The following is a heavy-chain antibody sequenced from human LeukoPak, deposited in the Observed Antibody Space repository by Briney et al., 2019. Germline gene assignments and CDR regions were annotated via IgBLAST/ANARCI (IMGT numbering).Heavy chain of an antibody. J-gene: IGHJ3*02. CDR1: GYTFTSYG. Sequence: ASVKVSCKASGYTFTSYGISWVRQAPGQGLEWIGWISAYNGNTNYAQKLQGRVTMTTDTSTSTAYMELRSLRSDDTAVYYCARVEELRSAFDIWGQGTMVTVSS. V-gene: IGHV1-18*01. CDR2: ISAYNGNT. CDR3: ARVEELRSAFDI. D-gene: IGHD1-7*01.